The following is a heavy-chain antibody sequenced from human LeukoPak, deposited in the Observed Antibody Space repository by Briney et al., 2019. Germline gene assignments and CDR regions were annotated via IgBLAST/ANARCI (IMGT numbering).Heavy chain of an antibody. V-gene: IGHV4-4*02. CDR1: GGSISSSNW. J-gene: IGHJ6*03. Sequence: PSGTLSLTCAVSGGSISSSNWWSWVRQPPGKGLEWIGEIYHSGSTNYNPSLKSRVTISVDKSKNQFSLKLSSVTAADTAVYYCARGIAAAGNSAYYYMGVWGKGTTVTVSS. D-gene: IGHD6-13*01. CDR3: ARGIAAAGNSAYYYMGV. CDR2: IYHSGST.